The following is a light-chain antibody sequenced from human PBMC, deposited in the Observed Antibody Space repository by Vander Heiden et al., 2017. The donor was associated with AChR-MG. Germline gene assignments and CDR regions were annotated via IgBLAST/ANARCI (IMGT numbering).Light chain of an antibody. J-gene: IGLJ2*01. CDR2: EDD. CDR3: QSYDNTNRDVV. V-gene: IGLV6-57*02. Sequence: FMLTQPHSVSGSPGQTVTISCTGSGGSIAGNYVQWYQKRPDSAPTTVIYEDDERPSGVPDRFSGSIDTSGNSASLTISGLKTEDEADYYCQSYDNTNRDVVFGGGTKLTVL. CDR1: GGSIAGNY.